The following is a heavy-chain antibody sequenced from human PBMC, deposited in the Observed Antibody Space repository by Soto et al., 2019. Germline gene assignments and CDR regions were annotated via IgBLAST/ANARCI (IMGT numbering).Heavy chain of an antibody. J-gene: IGHJ3*01. CDR1: GYSFTTYY. CDR2: INPNGGYT. D-gene: IGHD2-15*01. Sequence: QVVQSGAEVRKPGASVTVSCKSSGYSFTTYYIHWCRQAPGQRLEWMAIINPNGGYTNPAQKCQGRVTVTRDMSASTVYMELISLRSADTSFYDCAAFCSSGGCPPGPWNWGRGTMVTVSS. CDR3: AAFCSSGGCPPGPWN. V-gene: IGHV1-46*03.